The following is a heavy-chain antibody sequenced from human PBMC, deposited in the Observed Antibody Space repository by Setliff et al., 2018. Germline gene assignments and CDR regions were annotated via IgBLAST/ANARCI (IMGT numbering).Heavy chain of an antibody. Sequence: PGGSLRLSCAASGFIFSDYYMTWVRQAPGKGLELLAYISGSGGDIKYADSVKGRFTISRDNSKNTLYLQMNSLRAEDTAVYYCVTSTIIIYYFDFWGQGTPVTVSS. J-gene: IGHJ4*02. CDR2: ISGSGGDI. D-gene: IGHD3-10*01. CDR3: VTSTIIIYYFDF. CDR1: GFIFSDYY. V-gene: IGHV3-11*01.